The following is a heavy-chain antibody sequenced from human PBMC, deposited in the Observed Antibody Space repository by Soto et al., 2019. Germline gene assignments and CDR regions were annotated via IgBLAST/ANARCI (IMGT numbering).Heavy chain of an antibody. Sequence: PSETLSLTCTVSGGSISSGDYYWSWIRQPPGKGLEWIGYSYYSGSTYYNPSLKSRVTISVDTSKNQFSLKLSSVTAADTAVYYCARFAFPTSEFAYWGQATLVTVSS. D-gene: IGHD3-16*01. CDR1: GGSISSGDYY. CDR3: ARFAFPTSEFAY. V-gene: IGHV4-30-4*01. CDR2: SYYSGST. J-gene: IGHJ4*02.